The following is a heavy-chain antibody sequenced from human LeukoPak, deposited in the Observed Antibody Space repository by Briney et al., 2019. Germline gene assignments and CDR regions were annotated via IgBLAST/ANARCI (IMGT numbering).Heavy chain of an antibody. CDR2: IYYSGST. CDR1: GVSISSSNSY. Sequence: PSETLSLTCTVSGVSISSSNSYWGWIRQPPGKGLEWIGSIYYSGSTYYNPSLKSRVTISVDTSKNQFSLKLSSVTAADTAVYYCARDLPLVRYYDSSGPGDYWGQGTLVTVSS. J-gene: IGHJ4*02. V-gene: IGHV4-39*07. CDR3: ARDLPLVRYYDSSGPGDY. D-gene: IGHD3-22*01.